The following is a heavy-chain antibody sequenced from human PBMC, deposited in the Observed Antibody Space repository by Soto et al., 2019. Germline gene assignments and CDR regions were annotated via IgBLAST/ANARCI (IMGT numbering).Heavy chain of an antibody. J-gene: IGHJ4*02. V-gene: IGHV1-18*01. Sequence: ASVKVSCKASNDAFSSYGINWVRQAPGQGLEWMGWISVNNGNTNSAQKLQCRFTMTADTYTTTASMELWNLTSADSAVNNCARGKSYDDMSGYFYSDYWGQGTLVTVTS. D-gene: IGHD3-22*01. CDR3: ARGKSYDDMSGYFYSDY. CDR2: ISVNNGNT. CDR1: NDAFSSYG.